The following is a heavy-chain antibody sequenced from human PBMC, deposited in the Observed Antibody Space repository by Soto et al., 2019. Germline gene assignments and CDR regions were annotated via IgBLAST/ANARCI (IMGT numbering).Heavy chain of an antibody. CDR3: AKDPSLIVSSWSYFDS. J-gene: IGHJ4*02. CDR1: GFAFLDYS. D-gene: IGHD6-13*01. CDR2: ISWNSGTR. Sequence: EVQLVESGGGLVQPGGSLRLSCAASGFAFLDYSMHWVRQAPGKGLEWVSGISWNSGTRAYADSVKGRFTISRDNAKTSLYLQMNSLRAEDTALYYCAKDPSLIVSSWSYFDSWGQGTLVTVSS. V-gene: IGHV3-9*01.